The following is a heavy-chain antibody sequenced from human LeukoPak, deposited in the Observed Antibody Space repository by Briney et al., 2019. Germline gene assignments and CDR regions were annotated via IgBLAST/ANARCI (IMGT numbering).Heavy chain of an antibody. CDR1: GFTFSSYA. D-gene: IGHD3-10*01. V-gene: IGHV3-74*01. Sequence: GGSLRLSCAASGFTFSSYAMSWVRQAPGKGLVWVSRINNDGYSTSYADSVKGRFTISRDNAKNTLYLQMNSLRAEDTAVYYCARGTRSGSSDYWGQGTLVTVSS. J-gene: IGHJ4*02. CDR3: ARGTRSGSSDY. CDR2: INNDGYST.